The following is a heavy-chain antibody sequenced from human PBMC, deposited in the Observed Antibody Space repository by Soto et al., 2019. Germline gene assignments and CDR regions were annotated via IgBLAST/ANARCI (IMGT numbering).Heavy chain of an antibody. Sequence: QVQLVESGGGVVQPGRSLRLSCAASGFTFSSYGMHWVRQAPGKGLEWVALIWHDGSNKYYAESVEGRFTISRDNSKNTLYLQMNSLRSDDTAVYYCFENLFWRGYLGQGTLVTVSS. V-gene: IGHV3-33*08. J-gene: IGHJ4*02. CDR2: IWHDGSNK. D-gene: IGHD3-3*01. CDR3: FENLFWRGY. CDR1: GFTFSSYG.